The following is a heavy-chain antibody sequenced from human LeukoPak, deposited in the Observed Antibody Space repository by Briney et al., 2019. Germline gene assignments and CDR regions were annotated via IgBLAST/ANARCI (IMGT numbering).Heavy chain of an antibody. CDR1: GESFSDYY. J-gene: IGHJ5*02. CDR3: ARRQASGYSSSWYFGLRGRFDP. D-gene: IGHD6-13*01. V-gene: IGHV4-34*01. CDR2: INHIGGT. Sequence: SETLPLTCVVYGESFSDYYWSWIRQPAGKGLEWIGEINHIGGTNYNPSLKSRVSISVDTYKNQFSLRLSSVTAADTAVYYCARRQASGYSSSWYFGLRGRFDPWGQGTLVTVSS.